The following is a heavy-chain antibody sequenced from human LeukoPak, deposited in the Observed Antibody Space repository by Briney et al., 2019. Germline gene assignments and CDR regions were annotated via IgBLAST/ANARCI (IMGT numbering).Heavy chain of an antibody. CDR1: GFTFSSYS. D-gene: IGHD1-1*01. J-gene: IGHJ4*02. CDR3: ARDVDNWNDGNVY. CDR2: ITSSGSYI. Sequence: SGGSLRLSCAASGFTFSSYSMNWVRQAAGKGLEWVSSITSSGSYIHYADSVKGRFTISRDNAKNSVYLQMNSLRAEDTAVYYCARDVDNWNDGNVYWDQGILVTVSS. V-gene: IGHV3-21*01.